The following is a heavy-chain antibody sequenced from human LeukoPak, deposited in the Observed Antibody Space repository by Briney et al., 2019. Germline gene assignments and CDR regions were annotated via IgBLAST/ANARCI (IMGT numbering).Heavy chain of an antibody. CDR2: IYYSGST. CDR3: ARRDVPGTLDY. CDR1: GGSISSSSYY. Sequence: PSETLSLTCTVSGGSISSSSYYWGWIRQPPGKGLEWIGSIYYSGSTYYNPSLKSRVTISVDTSKNQFSLKLSSVTAADTAVYYCARRDVPGTLDYWGQGTLVTVSS. V-gene: IGHV4-39*01. J-gene: IGHJ4*02. D-gene: IGHD1-1*01.